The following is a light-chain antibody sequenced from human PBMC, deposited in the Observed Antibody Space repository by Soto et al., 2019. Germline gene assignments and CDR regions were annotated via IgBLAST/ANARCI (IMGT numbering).Light chain of an antibody. CDR2: GAS. CDR3: QQYNNWPPWT. J-gene: IGKJ1*01. Sequence: EIVMTQSPATLSVSPGERATLSCRASQSVSSNLAWYQQKPGQAPRLLIYGASTRATGIPARFSGSGSGTEVTLTISSLQSEDFAVYYGQQYNNWPPWTFGQGTKVDIK. CDR1: QSVSSN. V-gene: IGKV3-15*01.